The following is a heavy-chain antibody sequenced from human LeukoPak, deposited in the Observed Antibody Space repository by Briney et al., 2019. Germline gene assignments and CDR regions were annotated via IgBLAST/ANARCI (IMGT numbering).Heavy chain of an antibody. D-gene: IGHD3-22*01. J-gene: IGHJ3*02. CDR1: GGSFSGYY. CDR3: ARDQTYYDSSGYSLHAFDI. Sequence: PSETLSLTCAVYGGSFSGYYWSWIRQPPGKGLEWIGEINHSGSTNYNPSLKSRVTISVDTSKNQFSLKLSSVTAADTAVYYCARDQTYYDSSGYSLHAFDIWGQGTMVTVSS. CDR2: INHSGST. V-gene: IGHV4-34*01.